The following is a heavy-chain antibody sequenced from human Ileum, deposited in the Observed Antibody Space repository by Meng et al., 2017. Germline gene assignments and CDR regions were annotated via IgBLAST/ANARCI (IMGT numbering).Heavy chain of an antibody. CDR3: ARENSGWFF. D-gene: IGHD6-19*01. V-gene: IGHV6-1*02. J-gene: IGHJ4*02. Sequence: QVPLQRSAAGLLRPSQTLLLPCFIRGDSVSSPTAAWHWFRQSTSTCIESLGRTYYRSKWSYEYALSVQSRISVNSDTSKNQFSLHLNSVTPEETAVYFCARENSGWFFWGQGALVTVSS. CDR2: TYYRSKWSY. CDR1: GDSVSSPTAA.